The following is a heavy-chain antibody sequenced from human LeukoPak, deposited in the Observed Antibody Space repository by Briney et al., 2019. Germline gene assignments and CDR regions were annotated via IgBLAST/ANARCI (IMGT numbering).Heavy chain of an antibody. D-gene: IGHD3-10*01. CDR1: GFTFSNAW. V-gene: IGHV3-15*01. CDR3: TTLTVLLWFGETADY. CDR2: IKSKTDGGTT. Sequence: GGSLRLSCAASGFTFSNAWMSWVRQAPGKGLEWVGRIKSKTDGGTTDYAAPVKGRFTISRDDSKNTLYLQMNSLKTEDTAVYYCTTLTVLLWFGETADYWGQGTLVTVSS. J-gene: IGHJ4*02.